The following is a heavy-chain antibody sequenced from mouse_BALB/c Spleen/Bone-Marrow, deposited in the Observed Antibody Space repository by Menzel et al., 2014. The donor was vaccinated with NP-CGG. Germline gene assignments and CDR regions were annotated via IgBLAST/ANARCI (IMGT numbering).Heavy chain of an antibody. V-gene: IGHV1-4*01. D-gene: IGHD4-1*01. CDR1: GYTFTSYT. CDR3: AREARTGAWFAY. CDR2: IVPSSDYT. J-gene: IGHJ3*01. Sequence: VQLQQSGAELARPGASVKMSCKASGYTFTSYTMQWIRQRPGQGREGTGNIVPSSDYTNYNQNFKDKATLTADKSSSTAYMQLNSLTSEDFAVYYCAREARTGAWFAYWGQGTLVTVSA.